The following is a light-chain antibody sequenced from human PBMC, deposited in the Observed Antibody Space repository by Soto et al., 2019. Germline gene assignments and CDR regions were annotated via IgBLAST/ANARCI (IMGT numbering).Light chain of an antibody. CDR1: GGRTDYA. Sequence: QSVLTQTPSASASLGASVKLTCTLSGGRTDYAIAWHQQQPQKGPRFLLNLNLDGSHIAGDWVPDRFSASSSGAERSLTISSLQSDDEAFYYCQSWGSAFRVFGGGTKLTVL. CDR3: QSWGSAFRV. V-gene: IGLV4-69*01. J-gene: IGLJ3*02. CDR2: LNLDGSH.